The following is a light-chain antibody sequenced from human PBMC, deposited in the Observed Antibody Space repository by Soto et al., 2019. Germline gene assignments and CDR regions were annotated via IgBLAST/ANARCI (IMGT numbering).Light chain of an antibody. Sequence: EIVLTQSPGTLSLSPGERATLSCRASQSVSSSYLAWYQQKPGQAPSLLIYGASSRATGIPDRFSGSGSGTDFTLTISRLEPEEFAVYYCQQYGSSPWTFGQGNKVEIK. J-gene: IGKJ1*01. V-gene: IGKV3-20*01. CDR1: QSVSSSY. CDR2: GAS. CDR3: QQYGSSPWT.